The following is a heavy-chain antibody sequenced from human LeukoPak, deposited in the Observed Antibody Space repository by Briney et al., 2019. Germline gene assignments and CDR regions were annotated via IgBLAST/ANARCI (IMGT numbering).Heavy chain of an antibody. CDR2: IIAILDIP. CDR3: ARLGYCSITTCYPEGAFDI. Sequence: SVKVSCKASGGTFSTYGISWVRQAPGQGLEWMGRIIAILDIPNYGQKFQGRVTMTRDTSTSTVYMELSSLRSEDTAVYYCARLGYCSITTCYPEGAFDIWGQGTMVTVSS. V-gene: IGHV1-69*04. D-gene: IGHD2-2*03. CDR1: GGTFSTYG. J-gene: IGHJ3*02.